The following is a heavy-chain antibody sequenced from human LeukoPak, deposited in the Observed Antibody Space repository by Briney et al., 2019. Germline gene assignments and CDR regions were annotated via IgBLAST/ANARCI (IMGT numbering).Heavy chain of an antibody. CDR3: ARGFCRGESCYSAEYFQH. J-gene: IGHJ1*01. V-gene: IGHV4-39*01. CDR2: IYFSGST. CDR1: GGSITNRSYY. D-gene: IGHD2-15*01. Sequence: SETLSLTCSVAGGSITNRSYYWGWIRQPPGKGLEWIGDIYFSGSTYYNPSLKSSVTISVDTSKNQFSLRLNSVTAADTAVYFCARGFCRGESCYSAEYFQHWGQGTLVTVSS.